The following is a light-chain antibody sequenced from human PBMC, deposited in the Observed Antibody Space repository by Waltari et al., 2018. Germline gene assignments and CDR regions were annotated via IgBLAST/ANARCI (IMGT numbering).Light chain of an antibody. V-gene: IGKV4-1*01. J-gene: IGKJ4*01. CDR1: QSVFYSHNSKNC. Sequence: DIVMTQSPDSLAVSLGERATINCKSSQSVFYSHNSKNCLAWYQQKPGQPPKLLIYGASARESGVPDRFSGSGSGTDFTLTISNLQAADVAVYYCQQYYSTLVTFGGGTKVEIK. CDR3: QQYYSTLVT. CDR2: GAS.